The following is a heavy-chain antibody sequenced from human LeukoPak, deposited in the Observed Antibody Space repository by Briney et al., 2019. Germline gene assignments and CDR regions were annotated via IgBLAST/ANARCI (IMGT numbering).Heavy chain of an antibody. Sequence: GGSLRLSCAASGFTFDDYAMHWVRQAPGKGLEWVSGISWNSGSIGYADSVKGRFTISRDNAKNSLYLQMNSLRAEDMALYYCAKSSNYDLNSPCDYWGQGTLVTVSS. V-gene: IGHV3-9*03. D-gene: IGHD1-7*01. CDR1: GFTFDDYA. CDR3: AKSSNYDLNSPCDY. CDR2: ISWNSGSI. J-gene: IGHJ4*02.